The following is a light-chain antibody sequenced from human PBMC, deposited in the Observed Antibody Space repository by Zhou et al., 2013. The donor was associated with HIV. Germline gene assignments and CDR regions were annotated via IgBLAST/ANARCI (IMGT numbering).Light chain of an antibody. CDR3: QQYGSSPYT. V-gene: IGKV3-20*01. J-gene: IGKJ2*01. CDR2: DAS. CDR1: QSISTSH. Sequence: EIVLMQSPGTLSLSPGERAALSCRASQSISTSHLAWYQQKPGQAPRLLIYDASNRATGIPARFSGSGSGTDFTLTISRLEPEDFAVYYCQQYGSSPYTFGQGTKVEIK.